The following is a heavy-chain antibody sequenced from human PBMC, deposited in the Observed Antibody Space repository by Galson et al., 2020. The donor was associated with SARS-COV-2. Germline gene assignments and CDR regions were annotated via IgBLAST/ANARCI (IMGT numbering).Heavy chain of an antibody. V-gene: IGHV3-9*01. J-gene: IGHJ6*02. CDR3: AKDILLRCRKLVVPAASGYGMDV. CDR1: GFTFDDYA. D-gene: IGHD2-2*01. CDR2: ISWNSGII. Sequence: GGSLRLSFAASGFTFDDYAMHWVRQAPGKGLEWVSGISWNSGIIVYADPVKGRFTISRANAKNSLYLQMNSLRAEDTALYYCAKDILLRCRKLVVPAASGYGMDVWGQGTTVTVSS.